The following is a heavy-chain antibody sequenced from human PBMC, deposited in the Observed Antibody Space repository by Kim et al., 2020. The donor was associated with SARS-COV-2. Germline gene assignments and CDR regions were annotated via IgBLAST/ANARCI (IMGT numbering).Heavy chain of an antibody. CDR2: IYYSGST. D-gene: IGHD2-2*03. CDR3: ARRSGYCSSTSCHVFDY. J-gene: IGHJ4*02. Sequence: SETLSLTCTVSGGSISSSSYYWGWIRQPPGKGLEWIGSIYYSGSTYYNPSLKSRVTISVDTSQNQFSMKLSSVTAAYTAVYYCARRSGYCSSTSCHVFDYSGQGTLVTVSS. V-gene: IGHV4-39*01. CDR1: GGSISSSSYY.